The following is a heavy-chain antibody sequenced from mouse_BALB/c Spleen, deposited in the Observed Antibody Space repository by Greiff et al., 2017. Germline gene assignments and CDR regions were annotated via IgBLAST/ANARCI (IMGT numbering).Heavy chain of an antibody. D-gene: IGHD2-4*01. J-gene: IGHJ4*01. CDR1: GFTFSSYT. CDR2: ISSGGSYT. Sequence: EVHLVESGGGLVKPGGSLKLSCAASGFTFSSYTMSWVRQTPEKRLEWVATISSGGSYTYYPDSVKGRFTISRDNAKNTLYLQMSSLKSEDTAMYYCTRSFTMITTGGYAMDYWGQGTSVTVSS. V-gene: IGHV5-6-4*01. CDR3: TRSFTMITTGGYAMDY.